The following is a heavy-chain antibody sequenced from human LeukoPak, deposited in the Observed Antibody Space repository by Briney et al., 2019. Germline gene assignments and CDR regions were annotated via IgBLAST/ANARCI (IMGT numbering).Heavy chain of an antibody. Sequence: GASVKVSCKASGHTFTGYYMHWVRQAPGQGLEWMGWINPNSGGTNYAQKFQGRVTMTRDTSISTAYMELSRLRSDDTAVYYCARSAIAAAGLNWFDPWGQGTLVTVSS. CDR2: INPNSGGT. D-gene: IGHD6-13*01. J-gene: IGHJ5*02. CDR3: ARSAIAAAGLNWFDP. V-gene: IGHV1-2*02. CDR1: GHTFTGYY.